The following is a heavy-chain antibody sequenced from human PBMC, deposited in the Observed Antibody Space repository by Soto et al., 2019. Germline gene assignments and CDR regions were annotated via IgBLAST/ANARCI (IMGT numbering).Heavy chain of an antibody. CDR2: ISYDGSNK. CDR3: AKGYSSGWVYYYYYYGMDV. J-gene: IGHJ6*02. V-gene: IGHV3-30*18. CDR1: GFTFSSYG. Sequence: GGSLRLSCAASGFTFSSYGMHWVRQAPGKGLDWVAVISYDGSNKYYADSVKGRFTISRDNSKNTLYLQMNSLRAEDTAVYYCAKGYSSGWVYYYYYYGMDVWGQGTTVTVSS. D-gene: IGHD6-19*01.